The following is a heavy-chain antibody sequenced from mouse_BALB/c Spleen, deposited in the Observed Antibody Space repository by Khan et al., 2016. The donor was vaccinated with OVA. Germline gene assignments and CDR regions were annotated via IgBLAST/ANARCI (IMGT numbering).Heavy chain of an antibody. V-gene: IGHV2-6-1*01. CDR2: IWSDGSS. CDR1: GFSLTNYG. CDR3: ARQPCDHKNVMDY. J-gene: IGHJ4*01. Sequence: VQLLETGPGLVAPSQSLSITCTISGFSLTNYGIHWVRQPPGKGLEWLVVIWSDGSSTYNSALNSRLTITKDNSRSQVFLKMNSLQTDDMTIYYWARQPCDHKNVMDYWGQGTTVTVSS.